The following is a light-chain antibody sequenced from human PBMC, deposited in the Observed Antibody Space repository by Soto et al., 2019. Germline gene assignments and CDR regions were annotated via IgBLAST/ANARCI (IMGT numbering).Light chain of an antibody. CDR3: QQRSNWTPSIT. CDR1: PIVSRY. V-gene: IGKV3-11*01. J-gene: IGKJ5*01. Sequence: LTPSPATLSLSPGARDPISCRARPIVSRYLAWYQQKPGQAPRLLIYEASNRAPGIPARFTRRGSGTDFTLTISSPEPADFAVYYCQQRSNWTPSITLGQATQVEIK. CDR2: EAS.